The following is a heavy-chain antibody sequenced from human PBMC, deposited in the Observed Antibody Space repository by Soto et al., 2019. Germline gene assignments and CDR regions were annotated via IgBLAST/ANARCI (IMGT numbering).Heavy chain of an antibody. D-gene: IGHD6-6*01. V-gene: IGHV1-18*01. CDR3: ARDLIAVRPGWFDP. J-gene: IGHJ5*02. Sequence: QVQLVQSGAEVKKPGASVKVSCKASGYTFSTYGISWVRQAPGQGLEWMGWISAYNGNTNYAQKFQGRVTMTTDTSTSTAYMELRSLRSDDTAVDYCARDLIAVRPGWFDPWGQGTLVTVTS. CDR2: ISAYNGNT. CDR1: GYTFSTYG.